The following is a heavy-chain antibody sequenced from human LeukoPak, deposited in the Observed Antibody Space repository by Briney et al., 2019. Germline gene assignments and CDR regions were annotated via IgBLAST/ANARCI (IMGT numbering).Heavy chain of an antibody. CDR1: GDSVSSNNAA. CDR3: ARGGQGLTVAVFEY. D-gene: IGHD6-19*01. CDR2: TYYRSKWYS. J-gene: IGHJ4*02. Sequence: PSQTLSLTCAISGDSVSSNNAAWNWIRQSPSRGLERLGRTYYRSKWYSDSAVSVKSRISINPDTSKNQVSLHLDSVTPDDTAVYYCARGGQGLTVAVFEYWGQGTLVTVSS. V-gene: IGHV6-1*01.